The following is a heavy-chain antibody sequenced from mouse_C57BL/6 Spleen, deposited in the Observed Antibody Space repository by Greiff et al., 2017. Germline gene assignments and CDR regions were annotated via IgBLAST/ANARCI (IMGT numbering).Heavy chain of an antibody. CDR3: ARGGYGYAMDY. CDR2: IYPGSGNT. J-gene: IGHJ4*01. CDR1: GYSFTSYY. D-gene: IGHD2-2*01. V-gene: IGHV1-66*01. Sequence: QVQLKQSGPELVKPGASVKISCKASGYSFTSYYIHWVKQRPGQGLEWIGWIYPGSGNTKYNEKFKGKATLTADTSSSTAYMQLSSLTSEDSAVYYCARGGYGYAMDYWGQGTSVTVSS.